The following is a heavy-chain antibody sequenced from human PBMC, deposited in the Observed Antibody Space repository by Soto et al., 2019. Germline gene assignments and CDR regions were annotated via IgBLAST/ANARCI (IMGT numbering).Heavy chain of an antibody. CDR3: ARDKITGLFDY. V-gene: IGHV4-34*01. CDR1: GGSGGWCSGYY. D-gene: IGHD2-8*02. Sequence: SETLSLTCAVDGGSGGWCSGYYWRWIRQPPGKGLEWIGEINHSGSTNYNPSLKSRVTISVDTSKNQFSLKLTSVTAADTAVYYCARDKITGLFDYWGQGTLVTVSS. J-gene: IGHJ4*02. CDR2: INHSGST.